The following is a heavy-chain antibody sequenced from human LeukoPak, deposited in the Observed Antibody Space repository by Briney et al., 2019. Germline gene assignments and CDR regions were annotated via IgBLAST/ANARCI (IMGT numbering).Heavy chain of an antibody. CDR3: ARGPNYDFWSGYLDY. CDR1: GYTFTSYY. J-gene: IGHJ4*02. CDR2: INPSGGST. Sequence: ASVKVSCKASGYTFTSYYMHWVRQAPGQGLEWMGIINPSGGSTSYAQKFQGRVTMTTDTSTSTAYMELRSLRSDDTAVYYCARGPNYDFWSGYLDYWGQGTLVTVSS. D-gene: IGHD3-3*01. V-gene: IGHV1-46*01.